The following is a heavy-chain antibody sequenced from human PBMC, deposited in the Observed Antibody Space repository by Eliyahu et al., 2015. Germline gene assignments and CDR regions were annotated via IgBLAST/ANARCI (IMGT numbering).Heavy chain of an antibody. CDR3: VGESGSFYFDN. CDR2: ISNTGTA. V-gene: IGHV4-31*03. Sequence: QEQLQESGPGLVKPSQXLSLXCTVSGXPIKNFSTAYDSYXWNWIRQHPGRGLEWLGHISNTGTAYYNPSLRSXLIISRDTSKMQISLTLTSVTAADTAVYYCVGESGSFYFDNWGRGTLVTVSS. D-gene: IGHD3-10*01. CDR1: GXPIKNFSTAYDSYX. J-gene: IGHJ4*02.